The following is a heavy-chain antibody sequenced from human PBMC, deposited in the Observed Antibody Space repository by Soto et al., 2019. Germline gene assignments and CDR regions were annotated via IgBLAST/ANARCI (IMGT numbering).Heavy chain of an antibody. D-gene: IGHD6-13*01. CDR1: GFTFSSYS. CDR2: ISSSSSTI. V-gene: IGHV3-48*02. Sequence: GGSLRLSCAASGFTFSSYSMNWVRQAPGKGLEWVSYISSSSSTIYYADSVKGRFTISRDNAKNSLYLQMNSLRDEDTAVYYCAVVAAAAVHNRNFDYWGQGTLVTVSS. CDR3: AVVAAAAVHNRNFDY. J-gene: IGHJ4*02.